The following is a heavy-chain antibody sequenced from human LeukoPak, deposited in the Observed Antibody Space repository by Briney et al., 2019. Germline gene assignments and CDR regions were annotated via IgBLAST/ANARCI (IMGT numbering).Heavy chain of an antibody. CDR3: AKWGQQLAHYFDY. D-gene: IGHD6-13*01. J-gene: IGHJ4*02. V-gene: IGHV3-30*02. CDR2: IRYDGSNK. CDR1: GFTFSSYG. Sequence: GGSLRLSCAASGFTFSSYGMHWVRQAPGKGLEWVAFIRYDGSNKYYADSVKGRFTISRDNSKNTLYLQMNSLRAEDTAVYYCAKWGQQLAHYFDYWGQGTLVTVSS.